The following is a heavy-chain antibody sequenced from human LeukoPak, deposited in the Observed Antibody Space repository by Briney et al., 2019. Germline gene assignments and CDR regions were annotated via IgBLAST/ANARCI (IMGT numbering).Heavy chain of an antibody. V-gene: IGHV3-23*01. CDR2: ISGRGDST. Sequence: AGGSLRLSCAASRFTFSGYAMSWVRQAPGKGLEWVSTISGRGDSTYYADSVKGRFTISRDNSRNTLYLQMNTLRAEDTAVYYCAKAIAAPVWYFDLWGRGTLVTVSS. J-gene: IGHJ2*01. D-gene: IGHD6-13*01. CDR1: RFTFSGYA. CDR3: AKAIAAPVWYFDL.